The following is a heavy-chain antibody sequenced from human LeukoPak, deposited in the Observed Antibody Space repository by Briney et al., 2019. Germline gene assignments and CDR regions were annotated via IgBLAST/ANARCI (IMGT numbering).Heavy chain of an antibody. CDR2: TKQDGSEK. CDR1: GFTFSGFW. V-gene: IGHV3-7*01. Sequence: QPGGSLRLSCAASGFTFSGFWMSWVRQAPGKGLEWVANTKQDGSEKYYVDSVKGRFTISRDNAKNSLYLQMNSLRAEDTAVYYCASRGRDGYLEAAAFDIWGQGTMVTVSS. J-gene: IGHJ3*02. CDR3: ASRGRDGYLEAAAFDI. D-gene: IGHD5-24*01.